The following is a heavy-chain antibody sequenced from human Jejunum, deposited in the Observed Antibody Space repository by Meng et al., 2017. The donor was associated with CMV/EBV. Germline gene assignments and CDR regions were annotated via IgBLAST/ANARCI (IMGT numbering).Heavy chain of an antibody. CDR2: ITSTGSPI. V-gene: IGHV3-21*01. CDR3: ARENAFTNYV. Sequence: SCAASGFNFGGYGFNWVSQIPQNGLEWFSSITSTGSPIRYAESVKGRFTSSRDNAQNSLYLQMNSLRAEDSGLYYCARENAFTNYVWGQGTLVTVSS. J-gene: IGHJ4*02. CDR1: GFNFGGYG. D-gene: IGHD3-10*02.